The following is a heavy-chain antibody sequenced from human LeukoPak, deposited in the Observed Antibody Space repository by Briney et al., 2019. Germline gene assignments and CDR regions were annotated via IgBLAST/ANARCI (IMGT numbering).Heavy chain of an antibody. Sequence: GASVTVSCKASGYTFTSYGISWVRQAPGQGLEWMGWISAYNGNTNYAQKLQGRVTMTTDTSTSTAYMELRSLRSDDTAVYYCARGAYGYNPNAFDIWGQGTMVTVSS. CDR1: GYTFTSYG. CDR2: ISAYNGNT. V-gene: IGHV1-18*01. D-gene: IGHD5-24*01. CDR3: ARGAYGYNPNAFDI. J-gene: IGHJ3*02.